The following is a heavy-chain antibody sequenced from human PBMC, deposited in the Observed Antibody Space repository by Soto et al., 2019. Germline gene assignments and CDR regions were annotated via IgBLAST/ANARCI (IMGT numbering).Heavy chain of an antibody. CDR2: IIPIFGTA. D-gene: IGHD5-12*01. Sequence: QVQLVQSGAEVKKPGSSVKVSCKASGGTFSSYAISWVRQAPGQGLEWMGGIIPIFGTANYAQKFQGRVTITADESTSTAYMELSSLRSEDTALYYCASPLYSGYDYYYYYGMDVWGQVTTVTVSS. CDR3: ASPLYSGYDYYYYYGMDV. V-gene: IGHV1-69*12. J-gene: IGHJ6*02. CDR1: GGTFSSYA.